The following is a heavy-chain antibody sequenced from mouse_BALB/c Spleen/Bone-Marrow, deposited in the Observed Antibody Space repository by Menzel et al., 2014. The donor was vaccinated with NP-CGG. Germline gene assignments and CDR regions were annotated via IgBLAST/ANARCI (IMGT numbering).Heavy chain of an antibody. Sequence: QVQLQQSGPELVRPGVSVKISCKAFGYTFXDYAIHWVKQSHSKSLEWIGIISTYSANTNYNQKFKGKATMTEDKSSSTAYMELARLTFEDSAIYFCARDISGYVRAMDYWGQGTSVTVSS. CDR1: GYTFXDYA. CDR3: ARDISGYVRAMDY. V-gene: IGHV1-67*01. D-gene: IGHD3-2*01. CDR2: ISTYSANT. J-gene: IGHJ4*01.